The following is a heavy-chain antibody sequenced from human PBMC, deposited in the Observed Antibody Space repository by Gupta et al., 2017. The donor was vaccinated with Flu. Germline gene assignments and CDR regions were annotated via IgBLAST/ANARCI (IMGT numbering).Heavy chain of an antibody. D-gene: IGHD5-24*01. CDR1: GFLLSSYS. J-gene: IGHJ4*02. V-gene: IGHV3-48*01. CDR2: IGGGSTAI. Sequence: VQLVESGGGLIQAWGSLRRSGTASGFLLSSYSLSWVRQAPGEGLAWVSYIGGGSTAIYYTDSVKGRFTISRDNAKNSLYLQMNGLRVEDTADYYCARDWGDGYQPWGQGTLVTVSS. CDR3: ARDWGDGYQP.